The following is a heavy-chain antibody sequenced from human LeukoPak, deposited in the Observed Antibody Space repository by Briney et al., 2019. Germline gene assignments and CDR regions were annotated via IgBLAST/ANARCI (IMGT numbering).Heavy chain of an antibody. CDR2: ISYDGSNK. D-gene: IGHD6-19*01. J-gene: IGHJ3*02. CDR3: AKGQIAVAAPDAFDI. Sequence: GGSLRLSCAASGFIFSTYGMHWVRQAPGKGLEWVAVISYDGSNKYYADSVKGRFTISRDNSKNTLYLQMNSLRAEDTAVYYCAKGQIAVAAPDAFDIWGQGTMVTVSS. V-gene: IGHV3-30*18. CDR1: GFIFSTYG.